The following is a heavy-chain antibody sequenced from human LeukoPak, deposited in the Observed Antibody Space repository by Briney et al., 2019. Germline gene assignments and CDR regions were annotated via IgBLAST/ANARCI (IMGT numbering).Heavy chain of an antibody. CDR2: ISSNGGST. CDR3: ARVGDYGDYGYYFDY. CDR1: GFTFSSYA. Sequence: GGSLRLSCAASGFTFSSYAMHRVRQAPGKGLEYVSAISSNGGSTYYANSVKGRFTISRDNSKNTLYLQMGSLRAEDMAVYYCARVGDYGDYGYYFDYWGQGTLVTVSS. D-gene: IGHD4-17*01. J-gene: IGHJ4*02. V-gene: IGHV3-64*01.